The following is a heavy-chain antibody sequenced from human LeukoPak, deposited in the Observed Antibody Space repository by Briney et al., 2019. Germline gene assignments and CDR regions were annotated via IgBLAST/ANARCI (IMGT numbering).Heavy chain of an antibody. CDR1: GFPFSINA. CDR2: ISGSGGST. V-gene: IGHV3-23*01. J-gene: IGHJ3*02. D-gene: IGHD1-1*01. Sequence: GGSLRLSCAASGFPFSINAMTWVRQAPGKGLEWVSAISGSGGSTYYADSVKSRFTISRDNSKNTLYLQMNSLRAEDTAVYYCAKEYPGTGDIWGQGTMVTVSS. CDR3: AKEYPGTGDI.